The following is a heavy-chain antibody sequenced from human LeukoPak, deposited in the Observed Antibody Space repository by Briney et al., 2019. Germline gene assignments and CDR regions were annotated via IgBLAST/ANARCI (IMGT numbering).Heavy chain of an antibody. CDR3: AKNAGYSYGLYYFDY. V-gene: IGHV3-23*01. J-gene: IGHJ4*02. CDR2: IISSGAIT. Sequence: PGGSLRLSCAASGFTFSSYGMSWVRQAPGKGLEWVSSIISSGAITYYADSLKGRFTISRGNSKNTVYLQMDSLRAEDSAIYYCAKNAGYSYGLYYFDYWGQGTLVTVSS. CDR1: GFTFSSYG. D-gene: IGHD5-18*01.